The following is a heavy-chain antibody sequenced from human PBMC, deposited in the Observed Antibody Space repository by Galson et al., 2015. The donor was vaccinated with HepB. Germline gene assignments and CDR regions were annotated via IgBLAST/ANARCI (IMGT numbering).Heavy chain of an antibody. D-gene: IGHD1-20*01. J-gene: IGHJ3*02. CDR3: ARDRLITGTTKRFDI. CDR1: GGTFSNYA. CDR2: IITIFKTT. V-gene: IGHV1-69*13. Sequence: SVKVSCKASGGTFSNYAIDWVRQAPGQGPEWMGGIITIFKTTNYAQKFQGRVTITADESTSTAYMGLNSLRSEDTAIYYCARDRLITGTTKRFDIWGQGTMVTVSS.